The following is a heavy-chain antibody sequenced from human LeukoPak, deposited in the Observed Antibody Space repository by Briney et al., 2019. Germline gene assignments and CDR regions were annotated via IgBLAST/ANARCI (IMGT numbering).Heavy chain of an antibody. CDR3: ARPMGATTSPFDY. Sequence: GESLRLSCAASGFTFSSYAMHWVRQAPGKGLEWVAVISYDGSNKYYADSVKGRFTISRDNSKNTLYLQMNSLRAEDTAVYYCARPMGATTSPFDYWGQGTLVTVSS. CDR2: ISYDGSNK. CDR1: GFTFSSYA. V-gene: IGHV3-30-3*01. J-gene: IGHJ4*02. D-gene: IGHD1-26*01.